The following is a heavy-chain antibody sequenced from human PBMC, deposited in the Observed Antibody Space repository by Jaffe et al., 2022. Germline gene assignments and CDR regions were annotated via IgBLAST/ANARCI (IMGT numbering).Heavy chain of an antibody. J-gene: IGHJ4*02. CDR2: ISSNGGST. CDR3: ASARAYSSSGLDY. CDR1: GFTFSSYA. Sequence: EVQLVESGGGLVQPGGSLRLSCAASGFTFSSYAMHWVRQAPGKGLEYVSAISSNGGSTYYANSVKGRFTISRDNSKNTLYLQMGSLRAEDMAVYYCASARAYSSSGLDYWGQGTLVTVSS. V-gene: IGHV3-64*01. D-gene: IGHD6-13*01.